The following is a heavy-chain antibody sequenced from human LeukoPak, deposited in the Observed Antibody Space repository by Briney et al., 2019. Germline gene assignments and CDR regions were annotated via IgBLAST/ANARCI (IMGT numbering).Heavy chain of an antibody. CDR1: GGSISSGDYY. CDR2: IYYSGSA. D-gene: IGHD2-2*01. Sequence: PSQTLSLTCTVSGGSISSGDYYWSWIRQPPGKGLEWIGYIYYSGSAYYNPSLKSRVTISVDTSKNQFSLKLSSVTAADTAVYYCVRAVVVPAAILFDYWGQGTLVTVSS. V-gene: IGHV4-30-4*01. J-gene: IGHJ4*02. CDR3: VRAVVVPAAILFDY.